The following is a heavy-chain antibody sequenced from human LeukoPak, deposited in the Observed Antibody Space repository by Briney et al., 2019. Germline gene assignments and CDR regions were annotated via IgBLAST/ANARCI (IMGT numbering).Heavy chain of an antibody. CDR3: AKCHISGWYYFGY. Sequence: AGGSLRLSCAASGFTFSNYDMHWVRQAPGKGLEWVALISYDGSNKYYADSVKGRFTLFRDNSKNTLFLQMNSLTPEDTAVYYCAKCHISGWYYFGYWGQGTLVTVSS. V-gene: IGHV3-30*18. CDR2: ISYDGSNK. D-gene: IGHD6-19*01. J-gene: IGHJ4*02. CDR1: GFTFSNYD.